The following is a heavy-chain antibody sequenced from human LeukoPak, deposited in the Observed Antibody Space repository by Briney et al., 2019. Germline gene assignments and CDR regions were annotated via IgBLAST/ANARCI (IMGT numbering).Heavy chain of an antibody. CDR3: ARDQELWFEPIYYYYGMDV. CDR2: ISGSGGST. Sequence: GGSLRLSCAASGFTFSSYAMSWVRQAPGKGLEWVSAISGSGGSTYYADSVKGRFTISRDNSKNTLYLQMNSLRAVDTAVYYCARDQELWFEPIYYYYGMDVWGQGTTVTVSS. J-gene: IGHJ6*02. V-gene: IGHV3-23*01. D-gene: IGHD3-10*01. CDR1: GFTFSSYA.